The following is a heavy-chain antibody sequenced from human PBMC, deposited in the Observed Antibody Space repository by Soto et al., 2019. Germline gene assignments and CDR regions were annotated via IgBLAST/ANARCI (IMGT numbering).Heavy chain of an antibody. D-gene: IGHD3-22*01. Sequence: QVQLVESGGGVVQPGRSLRLSCAASGFTFSSYAMHWVRQAPGKGLEWVAVISYDGSNKYYADSVKGRFTISRDNSKNTLYLQMNSLRAEDTAVYYCASTLHYYDSSGYYYGMDVWGQGTTVTVSS. CDR2: ISYDGSNK. J-gene: IGHJ6*02. CDR3: ASTLHYYDSSGYYYGMDV. V-gene: IGHV3-30-3*01. CDR1: GFTFSSYA.